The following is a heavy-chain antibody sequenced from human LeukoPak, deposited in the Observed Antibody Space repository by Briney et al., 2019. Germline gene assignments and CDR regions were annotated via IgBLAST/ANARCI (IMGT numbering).Heavy chain of an antibody. Sequence: GGSLRLSCAASGFTFSNYPMNWVRQSPERGLEWVSAISGTGGSTSYADSLKGRFTISRDNSKNTLYLQMSSLTAEDTAVYYCAKDCGRDYDDRAFDIWGQGTMVTVSS. D-gene: IGHD3-22*01. V-gene: IGHV3-23*01. CDR1: GFTFSNYP. CDR2: ISGTGGST. CDR3: AKDCGRDYDDRAFDI. J-gene: IGHJ3*02.